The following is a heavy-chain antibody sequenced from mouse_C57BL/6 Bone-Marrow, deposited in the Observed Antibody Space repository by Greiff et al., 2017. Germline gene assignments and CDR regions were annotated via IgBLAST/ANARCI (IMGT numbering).Heavy chain of an antibody. CDR3: AREGGNYGGAMDY. D-gene: IGHD2-1*01. Sequence: VQLKESGPELVKPGASVKMSCKASGYTFTDYNMHWVKQSHGKSLEWIGYLNPNNGGTSYNQKFKGKATLTVNKSSSTAYMELRSLTSEDSAVYYCAREGGNYGGAMDYWGQGTSVTVSS. J-gene: IGHJ4*01. CDR1: GYTFTDYN. V-gene: IGHV1-22*01. CDR2: LNPNNGGT.